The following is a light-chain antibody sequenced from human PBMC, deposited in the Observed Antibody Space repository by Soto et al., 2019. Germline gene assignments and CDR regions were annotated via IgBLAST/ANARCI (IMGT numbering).Light chain of an antibody. J-gene: IGKJ5*01. Sequence: EIVLTQSPATLSVSPGERVTLSCRASESVSSNLAWYQQRPGQAPRLVIYGASTRATGIPDRFSGSGSGTEFTLSISRLQSEDFAVYYCKQYKEWPPFTFGQGTRLEIK. CDR3: KQYKEWPPFT. V-gene: IGKV3-15*01. CDR1: ESVSSN. CDR2: GAS.